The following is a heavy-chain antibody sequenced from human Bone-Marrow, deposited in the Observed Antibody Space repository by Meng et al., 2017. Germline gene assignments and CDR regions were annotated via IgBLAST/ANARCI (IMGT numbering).Heavy chain of an antibody. CDR2: INPKSGDT. D-gene: IGHD6-13*01. V-gene: IGHV1-2*06. CDR1: GYTFPDYW. J-gene: IGHJ4*02. Sequence: QGQLVQSGAEVDKPWASVKVSCKASGYTFPDYWLHWVRRAPGQGLEWMGRINPKSGDTHHAQRFQGRVTMTGDTSISTAYMELSGLRSDDTAMYYCARDEDISAAGKLFGDYWGQGTLVTVSS. CDR3: ARDEDISAAGKLFGDY.